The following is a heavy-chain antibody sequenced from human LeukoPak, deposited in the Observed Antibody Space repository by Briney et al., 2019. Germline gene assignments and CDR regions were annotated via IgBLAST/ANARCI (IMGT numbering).Heavy chain of an antibody. CDR1: RFTLSSNY. CDR2: IYSGGST. V-gene: IGHV3-66*01. J-gene: IGHJ6*04. D-gene: IGHD3-10*01. Sequence: PGGSLRLSCAASRFTLSSNYMSWVRQAPGKGLEGVSLIYSGGSTYYADSVKGRFTISRDNSKNTLYLQMNSVRDEDTAVYDCARDYGSGKIGYYYGMDVWGKGTTVTVSS. CDR3: ARDYGSGKIGYYYGMDV.